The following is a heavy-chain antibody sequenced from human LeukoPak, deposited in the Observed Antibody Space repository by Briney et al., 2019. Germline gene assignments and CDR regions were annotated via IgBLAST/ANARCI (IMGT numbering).Heavy chain of an antibody. CDR2: ISYDGTNK. V-gene: IGHV3-30-3*01. J-gene: IGHJ4*02. CDR1: GFTFSSYA. CDR3: ARGRPHGNDY. D-gene: IGHD4-23*01. Sequence: PGGSLRLSCAASGFTFSSYAIHWVRQAPGKGLEWVAVISYDGTNKYYADSVKGRFTISRDNSKNTLYLQMNSLRVEDTAVYYCARGRPHGNDYWGQGTLVTVSS.